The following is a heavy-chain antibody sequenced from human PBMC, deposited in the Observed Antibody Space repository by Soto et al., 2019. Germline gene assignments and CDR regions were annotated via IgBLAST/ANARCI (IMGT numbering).Heavy chain of an antibody. CDR2: INPNSGGT. CDR3: ARGPPYYCSGASCHLDV. Sequence: ASVKLSCTASGYTFTGYYMHWVRQAPGQGLEWMGWINPNSGGTNYAQKFQGRVTMTRDTSISTAYMELSRLRSDDTAVYYCARGPPYYCSGASCHLDVCGQGTTVAVSS. CDR1: GYTFTGYY. V-gene: IGHV1-2*02. J-gene: IGHJ6*02. D-gene: IGHD2-15*01.